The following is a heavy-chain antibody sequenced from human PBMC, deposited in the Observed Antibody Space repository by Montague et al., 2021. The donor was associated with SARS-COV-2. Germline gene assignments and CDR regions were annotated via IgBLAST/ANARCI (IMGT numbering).Heavy chain of an antibody. CDR1: GFSLSTSGMC. CDR3: ARTYYDILTGRDYGMVV. D-gene: IGHD3-9*01. CDR2: IDWDDDK. J-gene: IGHJ6*02. V-gene: IGHV2-70*11. Sequence: PPLVKPTQTLTLTCTFSGFSLSTSGMCVSWIRQPPGKALEWLARIDWDDDKYYSTSLKTRLTISKDTSKNQVVLTMTNMDPVDTATYYCARTYYDILTGRDYGMVVWGQGTTVTVSS.